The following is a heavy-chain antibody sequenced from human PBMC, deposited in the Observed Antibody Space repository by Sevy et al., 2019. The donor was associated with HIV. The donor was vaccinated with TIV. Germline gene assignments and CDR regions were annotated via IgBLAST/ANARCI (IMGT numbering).Heavy chain of an antibody. CDR3: ARVAGYSSGWSKYYYYYYMDV. J-gene: IGHJ6*03. CDR1: GGSIGSSSYY. D-gene: IGHD6-19*01. V-gene: IGHV4-39*01. Sequence: SETLSLTCTVSGGSIGSSSYYWGWIRQPPGKGLEWIGSIYYSGSTYYNPSLKSRVTISVDTSKNQFSLKLSSVTAADTAVYYCARVAGYSSGWSKYYYYYYMDVWGKGTTVTVSS. CDR2: IYYSGST.